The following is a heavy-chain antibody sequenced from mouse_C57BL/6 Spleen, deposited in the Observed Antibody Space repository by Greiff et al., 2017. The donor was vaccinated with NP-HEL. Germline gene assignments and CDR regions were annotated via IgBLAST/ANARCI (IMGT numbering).Heavy chain of an antibody. J-gene: IGHJ4*01. CDR3: ARGETAQATYAMDY. CDR2: IYPGDGDT. V-gene: IGHV1-80*01. CDR1: GYAFSSYW. Sequence: VQLQQSGAELVKPGASVKISCKASGYAFSSYWMNWVKQRPGKGLERIGQIYPGDGDTNYNGKVKGKAKLTADKSSSTAYLQLSSLTSEDSAGYFCARGETAQATYAMDYWGQRTSVTVSS. D-gene: IGHD3-2*02.